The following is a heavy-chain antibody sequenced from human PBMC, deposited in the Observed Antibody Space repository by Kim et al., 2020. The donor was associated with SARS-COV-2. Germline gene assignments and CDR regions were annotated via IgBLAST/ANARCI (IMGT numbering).Heavy chain of an antibody. J-gene: IGHJ6*03. CDR2: IYYSGST. V-gene: IGHV4-59*01. CDR3: ASGSVPAAIRYYYMDV. D-gene: IGHD2-2*01. Sequence: SETLSLTCTVSGGSISSYYWSWIRQPPGKGLEWIGYIYYSGSTNYNPSLKSRVTISVDTSKNQFSLKLSSVTAADTAVYYCASGSVPAAIRYYYMDVWGKGATVTVSS. CDR1: GGSISSYY.